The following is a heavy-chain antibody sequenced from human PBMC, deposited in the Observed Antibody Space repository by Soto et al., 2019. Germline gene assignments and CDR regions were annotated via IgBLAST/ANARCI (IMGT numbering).Heavy chain of an antibody. CDR1: GGSISSGGYY. CDR3: ARDLRRRFDP. V-gene: IGHV4-31*01. Sequence: QVQLQESGPGLVKPSQTLSLTCTVSGGSISSGGYYWSWIRQHPGKGLEWIGYIYYSGSTYYNPSLKXXVXIXXDTSKNQLSLKLSSVTAADTAVYYCARDLRRRFDPWGQGTLVTVSS. CDR2: IYYSGST. J-gene: IGHJ5*02.